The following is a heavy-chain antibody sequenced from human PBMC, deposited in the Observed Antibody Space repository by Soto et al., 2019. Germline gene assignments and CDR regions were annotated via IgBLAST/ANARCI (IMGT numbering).Heavy chain of an antibody. J-gene: IGHJ3*02. CDR2: MSFDGTR. Sequence: QVQLVESGGGVVQPGTSLTLSCAASGFTFSNYAMHWVRQAPGKGLEWVAAMSFDGTRYYADSVKGRSTISRDSARNTVFLQTSGLRVDDTALYYCTRGRPLLSMNTGDEPVDIWGQGTMVTVSS. V-gene: IGHV3-30*03. CDR1: GFTFSNYA. D-gene: IGHD3-16*01. CDR3: TRGRPLLSMNTGDEPVDI.